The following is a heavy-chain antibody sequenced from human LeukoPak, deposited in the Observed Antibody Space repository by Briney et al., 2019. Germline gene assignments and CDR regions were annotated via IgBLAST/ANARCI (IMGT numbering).Heavy chain of an antibody. V-gene: IGHV1-3*01. CDR3: ARVPFNMAFDI. Sequence: ASVKASCNASGYTFTSYAMHWVRQAPGQRLEWREWIHARNSNTKYSENFQRRVTITSDTSASTAYMKLSSLRSEVTDVYYCARVPFNMAFDIWGQGTMVTVSS. CDR1: GYTFTSYA. CDR2: IHARNSNT. J-gene: IGHJ3*02. D-gene: IGHD2/OR15-2a*01.